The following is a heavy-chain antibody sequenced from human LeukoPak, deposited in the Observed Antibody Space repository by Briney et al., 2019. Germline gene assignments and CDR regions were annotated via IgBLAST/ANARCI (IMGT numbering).Heavy chain of an antibody. CDR1: GGTFSSYA. CDR2: IIPIFGTA. J-gene: IGHJ4*02. Sequence: SVKVSCKAAGGTFSSYAISWVRQAPGQGLEWMGGIIPIFGTANYAQKFQGRVTITADESTSTAYMELSSLRSEDTAVYYCARVILKEPLTKYYFDYWGQGTLVTVSS. CDR3: ARVILKEPLTKYYFDY. V-gene: IGHV1-69*13. D-gene: IGHD1-26*01.